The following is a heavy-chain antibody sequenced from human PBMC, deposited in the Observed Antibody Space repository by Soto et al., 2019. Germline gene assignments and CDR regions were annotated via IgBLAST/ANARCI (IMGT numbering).Heavy chain of an antibody. J-gene: IGHJ5*02. CDR3: ARGVGASWFDP. CDR2: IKPGSGGT. V-gene: IGHV1-2*02. CDR1: GYTFTDYY. Sequence: QLQLVQSGAEVKKPGASVKVSCKASGYTFTDYYMHWVRQAPGQGLEWMGWIKPGSGGTNFAQKFQGRVTMTRDTSISTAYMEVSSLTSDDTSVYYCARGVGASWFDPWGQGTLVTVSS.